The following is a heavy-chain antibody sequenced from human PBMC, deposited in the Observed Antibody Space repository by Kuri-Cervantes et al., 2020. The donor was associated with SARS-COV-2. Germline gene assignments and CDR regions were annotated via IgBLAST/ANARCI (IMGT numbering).Heavy chain of an antibody. J-gene: IGHJ3*02. V-gene: IGHV1-8*02. D-gene: IGHD6-13*01. Sequence: ASVKVSCKASGYTFTSYDINWVRQATGQGLEWMGWMNPNSGNTGYAQKFQGRVTMTRNTSISTAYMELSSLRSEDTAVYYCAGGVGSSWYVDDAFDIWGQGTMVTVSS. CDR2: MNPNSGNT. CDR1: GYTFTSYD. CDR3: AGGVGSSWYVDDAFDI.